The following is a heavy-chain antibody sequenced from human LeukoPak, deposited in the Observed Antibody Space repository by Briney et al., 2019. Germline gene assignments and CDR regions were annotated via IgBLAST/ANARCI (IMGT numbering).Heavy chain of an antibody. V-gene: IGHV3-23*01. CDR3: AKTTTGYSSGRYPGWPADY. Sequence: GGSLRPSCAAYGFTFNSYAMYWVRQAPGKGLEWVSGIFGSGGSAHYADSVKGRFTISRDNSKNTVYLQMGSLRAEDTAVYYCAKTTTGYSSGRYPGWPADYWGQGSLVTVS. CDR1: GFTFNSYA. J-gene: IGHJ4*02. CDR2: IFGSGGSA. D-gene: IGHD6-19*01.